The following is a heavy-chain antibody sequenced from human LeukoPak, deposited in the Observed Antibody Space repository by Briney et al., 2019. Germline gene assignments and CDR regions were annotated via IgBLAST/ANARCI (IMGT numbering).Heavy chain of an antibody. CDR3: ARESWGHDPINKYYYYYMDV. D-gene: IGHD7-27*01. CDR2: IYYRGST. V-gene: IGHV4-59*01. Sequence: SETLSLTCTVSGGSISSYYWSWIRQPPRKGLEWIGYIYYRGSTNYNPSLKSRVTISVDTSKNQFSLKLSSVTAADTAVCYCARESWGHDPINKYYYYYMDVWGKGTTVTVSS. CDR1: GGSISSYY. J-gene: IGHJ6*03.